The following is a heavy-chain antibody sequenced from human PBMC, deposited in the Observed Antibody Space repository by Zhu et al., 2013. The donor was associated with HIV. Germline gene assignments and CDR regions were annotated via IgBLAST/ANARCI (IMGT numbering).Heavy chain of an antibody. J-gene: IGHJ4*02. V-gene: IGHV1-69*06. Sequence: QVQLVQSGAEVKKPGSSVKVSCKASGGTFSSYAISWVRQAPGQGLEWMGGIIPIFGTANYAQKFQGRVTITADKSTSTAYMELSSLRSEDTAVYYCVTSTGGVQLWFYYFDYWAREPWSPSPQ. D-gene: IGHD5-18*01. CDR2: IIPIFGTA. CDR1: GGTFSSYA. CDR3: VTSTGGVQLWFYYFDY.